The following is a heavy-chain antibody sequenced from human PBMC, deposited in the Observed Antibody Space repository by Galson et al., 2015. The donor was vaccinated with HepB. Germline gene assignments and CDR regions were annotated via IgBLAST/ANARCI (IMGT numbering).Heavy chain of an antibody. D-gene: IGHD4-17*01. Sequence: SLRLSCAASGFTFSSYGMHWVRQAPGKGLEWVAFIRYDGSNKYYADSVKGRFTISRDNSKNTLYLQMNSLRAEDTAVYYCAKDQNTVTIVGLFDYWGQGTLVTVSS. CDR1: GFTFSSYG. CDR3: AKDQNTVTIVGLFDY. J-gene: IGHJ4*02. V-gene: IGHV3-30*02. CDR2: IRYDGSNK.